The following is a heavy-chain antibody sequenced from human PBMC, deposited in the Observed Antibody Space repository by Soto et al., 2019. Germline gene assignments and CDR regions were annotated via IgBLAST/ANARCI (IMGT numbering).Heavy chain of an antibody. CDR1: GGTFSSYA. V-gene: IGHV1-69*13. Sequence: ASVKVSCKASGGTFSSYAISWVRQAPGQGPEWMGGIIPIFGTANYAQKFQGRVTITADESTSTAYMELSSLRSEDTAVYYCAGVPDSSGYYYYYYGMDVWGQGTTVTVSS. D-gene: IGHD3-22*01. CDR2: IIPIFGTA. CDR3: AGVPDSSGYYYYYYGMDV. J-gene: IGHJ6*02.